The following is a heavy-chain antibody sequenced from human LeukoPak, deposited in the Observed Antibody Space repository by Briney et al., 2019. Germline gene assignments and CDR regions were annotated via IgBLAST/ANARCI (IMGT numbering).Heavy chain of an antibody. CDR2: IIPIFGTA. CDR1: GGTFSSYA. V-gene: IGHV1-69*05. CDR3: ARLWDTYYDFWRFDP. J-gene: IGHJ5*02. D-gene: IGHD3-3*01. Sequence: ASVKVSCKASGGTFSSYAISWVRQAPGQGLEWMGGIIPIFGTANYAQKFQGRVTITTDESTSTAYMELSSLRSEDTAVYYCARLWDTYYDFWRFDPWGQGTLVTVSS.